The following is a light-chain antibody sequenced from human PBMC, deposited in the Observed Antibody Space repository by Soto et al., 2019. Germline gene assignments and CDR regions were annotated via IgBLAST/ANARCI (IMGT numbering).Light chain of an antibody. CDR1: QSVSSY. J-gene: IGKJ1*01. CDR2: GVS. V-gene: IGKV3-15*01. CDR3: QQYNNWPPTWT. Sequence: EIVLTQSPATLSLSPGERATLSCRAIQSVSSYLAWYQQKPGQAPRLLIYGVSTRATDIPARFSGSGSGTEFTLTISSLQSEDFAVYYCQQYNNWPPTWTFGQGTKVDIK.